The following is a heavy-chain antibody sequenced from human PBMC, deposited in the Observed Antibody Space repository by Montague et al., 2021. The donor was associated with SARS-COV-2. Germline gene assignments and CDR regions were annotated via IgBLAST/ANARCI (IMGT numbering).Heavy chain of an antibody. CDR3: ARDSFWSGYYMDYYGMDV. CDR2: IKQDGSEK. J-gene: IGHJ6*02. D-gene: IGHD3-3*01. Sequence: SLRLSCAASGFTFSSYWMSWVRQAPGKGLEWVANIKQDGSEKYYVDSVKGRFTISRDNAKNSLYLQMNSLRAEDTAVYYCARDSFWSGYYMDYYGMDVWGQGTTVTVSS. CDR1: GFTFSSYW. V-gene: IGHV3-7*01.